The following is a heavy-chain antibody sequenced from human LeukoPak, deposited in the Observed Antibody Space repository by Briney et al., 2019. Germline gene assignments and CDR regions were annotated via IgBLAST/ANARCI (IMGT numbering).Heavy chain of an antibody. CDR1: GHTFNAYY. D-gene: IGHD3-22*01. Sequence: GASVNVSCKASGHTFNAYYMHWVRQAPGQGLEWMGWVNPTSGGTNYAQKFQGRVTMTRDTSISTAYMELSRLRSDDTAVYYCARVYYYYDSSGILTLYFDYWGQGALVTVSS. V-gene: IGHV1-2*02. CDR2: VNPTSGGT. J-gene: IGHJ4*02. CDR3: ARVYYYYDSSGILTLYFDY.